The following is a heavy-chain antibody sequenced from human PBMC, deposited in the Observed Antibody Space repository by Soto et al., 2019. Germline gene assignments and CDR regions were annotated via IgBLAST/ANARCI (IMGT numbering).Heavy chain of an antibody. CDR2: IYSAGST. CDR3: VCCSNCLYHYHMSV. J-gene: IGHJ6*03. V-gene: IGHV3-66*01. CDR1: GFTVSSNY. D-gene: IGHD1-1*01. Sequence: PGGSLRLSCAASGFTVSSNYMTWVRQAPGKGLEWVSIIYSAGSTYYADSVEGRFSISRDDSKNTLYLHMNGLRAEDTAVYYCVCCSNCLYHYHMSVWAKGTT.